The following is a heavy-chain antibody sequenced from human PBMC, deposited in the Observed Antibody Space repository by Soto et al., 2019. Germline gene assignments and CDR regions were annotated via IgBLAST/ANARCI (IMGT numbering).Heavy chain of an antibody. V-gene: IGHV3-23*01. CDR1: GFTFSSHA. J-gene: IGHJ3*02. CDR3: AKSLSESTGCYGDAFDI. Sequence: EVQLLESGGGLVQPGGSLRLSCAASGFTFSSHAMSWVRQAPGKGLEWVSAISGSGGSTYYADSVKGRFTISRDNSKNTLYLQMNSLRAEDTAVYYCAKSLSESTGCYGDAFDIWGQGTMVTVSS. CDR2: ISGSGGST. D-gene: IGHD2-2*01.